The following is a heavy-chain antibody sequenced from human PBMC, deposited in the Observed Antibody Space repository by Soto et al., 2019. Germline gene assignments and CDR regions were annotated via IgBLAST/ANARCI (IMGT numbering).Heavy chain of an antibody. D-gene: IGHD4-17*01. V-gene: IGHV4-30-4*01. CDR1: GGSVSIGDYL. Sequence: VQLQESGPGLVTPSQTLSLTCTVFGGSVSIGDYLWSWIRQRPGKGLEWIGYIHDSGNPYYNPSLKSRVTISLDTSKNQFSLKVTSMTAADTAVYFCARARGGDSGDYASLFDRWGQGNLVTVSS. CDR3: ARARGGDSGDYASLFDR. CDR2: IHDSGNP. J-gene: IGHJ5*02.